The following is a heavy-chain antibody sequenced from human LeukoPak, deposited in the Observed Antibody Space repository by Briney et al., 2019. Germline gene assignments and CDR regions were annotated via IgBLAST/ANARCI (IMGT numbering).Heavy chain of an antibody. D-gene: IGHD3-16*02. V-gene: IGHV4-4*02. CDR2: IFNSGST. J-gene: IGHJ4*02. CDR1: GFILSRYS. CDR3: ARVGGRLGELSLSRAWRIFDY. Sequence: GSLRLSCEASGFILSRYSMNWVRQAPGKGLEWIGYIFNSGSTYYNPSLKSRVTILVDTSKNQFSLKLSSVTAADTAVYYCARVGGRLGELSLSRAWRIFDYWGQGTLVTVSS.